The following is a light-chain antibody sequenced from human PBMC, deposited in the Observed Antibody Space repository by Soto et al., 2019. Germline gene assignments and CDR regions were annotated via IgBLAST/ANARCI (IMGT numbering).Light chain of an antibody. V-gene: IGKV3-20*01. CDR2: GAS. CDR1: QSVSRSS. Sequence: DIGLTQSPGTLSLSPGERATLSCRASQSVSRSSLAWYQQRPGQAPRLLIYGASSRATGIPDRFSGSGSGTDFTLTISRLEPEDFAVYYCQQYGGSPRTFGQGTKVDIK. J-gene: IGKJ1*01. CDR3: QQYGGSPRT.